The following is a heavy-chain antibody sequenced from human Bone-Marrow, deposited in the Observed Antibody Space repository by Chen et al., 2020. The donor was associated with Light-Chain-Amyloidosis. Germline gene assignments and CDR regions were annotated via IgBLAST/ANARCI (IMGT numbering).Heavy chain of an antibody. CDR2: IKPRSGAT. CDR1: GYLFIGFY. J-gene: IGHJ4*02. Sequence: QVQLVQSGAEVKEPGASVALSCKTSGYLFIGFYIHWIRQAPGEGLQWMGRIKPRSGATNYAQQFQGRITLSRDTSVNTAYMELHNLTSDATAVYCCAREGGVAAPLDHWGQGTLVTVSA. D-gene: IGHD6-13*01. CDR3: AREGGVAAPLDH. V-gene: IGHV1-2*06.